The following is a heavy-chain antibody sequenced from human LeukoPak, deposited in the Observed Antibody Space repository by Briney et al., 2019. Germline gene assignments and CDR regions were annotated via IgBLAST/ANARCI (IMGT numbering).Heavy chain of an antibody. CDR3: AKSQKNYYDSSGYYFGWFDP. CDR2: ISYDGSSK. J-gene: IGHJ5*02. Sequence: PGGSLRLSCAASGFAFSNYAILWVRQAPGKGLEWVAVISYDGSSKNFADSVKGRFTISRDNSKNTLYLQMNSLRVEDTAVYYCAKSQKNYYDSSGYYFGWFDPWGQGTLVTVSS. V-gene: IGHV3-30-3*02. CDR1: GFAFSNYA. D-gene: IGHD3-22*01.